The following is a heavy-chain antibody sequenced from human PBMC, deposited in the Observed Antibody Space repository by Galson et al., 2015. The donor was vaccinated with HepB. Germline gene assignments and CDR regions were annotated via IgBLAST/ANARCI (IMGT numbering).Heavy chain of an antibody. Sequence: SVRLSCAASGFTFAGYDMHWVRQAPGQGLEWVSGISWNSGSIGYADSVKGRFTITRDNAKNSLYLQMNSLRAEDTALYYCAKGFPSWFDPWGQGTLVTVSS. CDR2: ISWNSGSI. J-gene: IGHJ5*02. CDR3: AKGFPSWFDP. CDR1: GFTFAGYD. V-gene: IGHV3-9*01.